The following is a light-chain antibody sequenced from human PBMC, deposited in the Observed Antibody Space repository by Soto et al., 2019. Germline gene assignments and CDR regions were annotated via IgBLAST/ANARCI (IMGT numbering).Light chain of an antibody. CDR3: HQYKNWPPVE. V-gene: IGKV3-15*01. CDR2: GAS. CDR1: QSVSSN. J-gene: IGKJ1*01. Sequence: EIVMTQSPATLSVSPGKRATLSCRASQSVSSNVAWYQQKPGQAPRLLIYGASTRATGIPARFRGSGSGPEFTLTISSLLSEDFAVYYCHQYKNWPPVEFGQGTKVESK.